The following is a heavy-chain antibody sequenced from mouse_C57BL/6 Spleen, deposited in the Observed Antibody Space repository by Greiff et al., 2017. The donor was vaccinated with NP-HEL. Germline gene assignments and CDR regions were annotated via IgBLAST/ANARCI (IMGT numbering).Heavy chain of an antibody. Sequence: EVQLQQSGPELVKPGASVKIPCKASGYTFTDYNMDWVKQSHGKSLEWIGDINPNNGGTIYNQKFKVKATLTVDKSSSTAYMELRSLTSEDTAVYYCARSYYDYPWYFDVWGTGTTVTVSS. CDR2: INPNNGGT. D-gene: IGHD2-4*01. CDR1: GYTFTDYN. V-gene: IGHV1-18*01. J-gene: IGHJ1*03. CDR3: ARSYYDYPWYFDV.